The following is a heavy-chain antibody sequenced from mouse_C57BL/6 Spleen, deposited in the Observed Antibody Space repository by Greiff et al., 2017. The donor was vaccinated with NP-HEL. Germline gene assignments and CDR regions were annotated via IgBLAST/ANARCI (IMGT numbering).Heavy chain of an antibody. CDR1: GYTFTSYG. J-gene: IGHJ2*01. CDR3: ARGDYYGSRPFDY. V-gene: IGHV1-81*01. Sequence: QVQLKESGAELARPGASVKLSCKASGYTFTSYGISWVKQRTGQGLEWIGEIYPRSGNTYYNEKFKGKATLTADKSSSTAYMELRSLTSEDSAVYFCARGDYYGSRPFDYWGQGTTLTVSS. CDR2: IYPRSGNT. D-gene: IGHD1-1*01.